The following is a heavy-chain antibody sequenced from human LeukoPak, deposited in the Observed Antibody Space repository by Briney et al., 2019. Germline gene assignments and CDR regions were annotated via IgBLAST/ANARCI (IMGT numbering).Heavy chain of an antibody. CDR1: GGSFSGYY. V-gene: IGHV4-34*01. J-gene: IGHJ5*02. Sequence: SETLSLTCAVYGGSFSGYYWSWIRQPPGEGLEWIGEINHSGSTNYNPSLKSRVTISVDTSKNQFSLKLSSVTAADTAVYYCASTDYYDSSGYYTWGQGTLVTVSP. CDR3: ASTDYYDSSGYYT. D-gene: IGHD3-22*01. CDR2: INHSGST.